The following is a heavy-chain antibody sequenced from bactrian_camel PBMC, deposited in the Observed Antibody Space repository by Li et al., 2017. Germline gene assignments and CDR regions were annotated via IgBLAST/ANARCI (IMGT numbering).Heavy chain of an antibody. Sequence: VQLVESGGGLVQPGGSLRLSCAASGFRFSTYAMSWVRQAPGKGLEWVSAINSGGDETYFQDSVKDRFTISRDNAQNTLYLQLNSLKTEDTAMYYCATTVVGGMWSYSYWGQGTQVTVS. V-gene: IGHV3S40*01. CDR2: INSGGDET. CDR1: GFRFSTYA. D-gene: IGHD7*01. J-gene: IGHJ4*01. CDR3: ATTVVGGMWSYSY.